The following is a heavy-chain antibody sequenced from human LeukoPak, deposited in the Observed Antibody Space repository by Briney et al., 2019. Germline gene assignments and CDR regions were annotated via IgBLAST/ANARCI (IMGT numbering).Heavy chain of an antibody. CDR3: ARLVPAATPDSKNRDC. J-gene: IGHJ4*02. Sequence: AASVKVSCKASGGTFSSYAISWVRQAPGQGLEWMGGIIPIFGTANYAQKFQGRVTITTDESTSTAYMELSSLRSEDTAVYYCARLVPAATPDSKNRDCWGQGTLVTVSS. V-gene: IGHV1-69*05. CDR1: GGTFSSYA. CDR2: IIPIFGTA. D-gene: IGHD2-2*01.